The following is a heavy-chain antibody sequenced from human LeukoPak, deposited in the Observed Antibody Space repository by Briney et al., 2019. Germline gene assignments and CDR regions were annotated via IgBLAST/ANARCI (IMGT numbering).Heavy chain of an antibody. CDR3: ARVGYYSSGPFSYFDY. CDR2: ISYDGSNE. Sequence: GRSLRLSCAASGFTFSRYAMHWVRQAPGKGLEWVAVISYDGSNEYYADSVKGRFTISRDSSENTLYLQMNSLRVEDTAVYYCARVGYYSSGPFSYFDYWGQGTLVTVSS. J-gene: IGHJ4*02. V-gene: IGHV3-30-3*01. CDR1: GFTFSRYA. D-gene: IGHD3-10*01.